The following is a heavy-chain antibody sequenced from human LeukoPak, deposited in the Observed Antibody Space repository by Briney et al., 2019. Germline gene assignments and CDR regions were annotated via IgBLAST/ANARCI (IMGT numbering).Heavy chain of an antibody. J-gene: IGHJ5*02. Sequence: GASVKVSCKASGYTFTNYAIHWVRQAPGQRLEWMGWIDTGNGDTKYSQNFQGRVTITRDTSATTAYMELSSLRSEDTAVYYCARDPPFDPWGQGTLVTVSS. CDR3: ARDPPFDP. CDR2: IDTGNGDT. V-gene: IGHV1-3*04. CDR1: GYTFTNYA.